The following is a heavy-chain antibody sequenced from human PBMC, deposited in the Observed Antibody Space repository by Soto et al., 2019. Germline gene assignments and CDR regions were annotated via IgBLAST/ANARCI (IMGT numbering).Heavy chain of an antibody. D-gene: IGHD2-21*02. J-gene: IGHJ6*02. V-gene: IGHV4-31*03. Sequence: TSETLSLTCTVSGGSISSGGYYRSWIRQHPGKGLEWIGYIYYSGSTYYNPSLKSRVTISVDTSKNQFSLKLSSVTAADTAVYYCASLCGGDCFSLGYYYYGMDVWGQGTTVTVSS. CDR1: GGSISSGGYY. CDR2: IYYSGST. CDR3: ASLCGGDCFSLGYYYYGMDV.